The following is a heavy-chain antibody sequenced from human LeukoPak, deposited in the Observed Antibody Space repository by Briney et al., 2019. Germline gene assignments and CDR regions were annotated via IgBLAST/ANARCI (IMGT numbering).Heavy chain of an antibody. J-gene: IGHJ4*02. V-gene: IGHV3-21*01. CDR2: ISSSSSYI. D-gene: IGHD3-22*01. CDR3: ARAIPYYYDSSGYPGY. Sequence: GGSLRLSCAASGFTFSSYSMNWVRQAPGKGLEWVSSISSSSSYIYYADSVKGRFTISRDNAKNSLYLQMNSLRAEDTAVYYCARAIPYYYDSSGYPGYWGQGTLVTVSS. CDR1: GFTFSSYS.